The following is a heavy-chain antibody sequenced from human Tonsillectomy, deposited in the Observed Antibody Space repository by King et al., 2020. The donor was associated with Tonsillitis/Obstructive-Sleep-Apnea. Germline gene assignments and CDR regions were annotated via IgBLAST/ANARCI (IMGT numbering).Heavy chain of an antibody. Sequence: VQLVESGGGLVQPGGSLRLSCAASGFTFTSYWMSWVRQAPGKGLEWLANIHQDGREKYYVNSVKGRFTISRDNAKDSLYLQMNSLRAEDTAVYYCVRDRDKGDYVDFWGQGILVTVSS. CDR2: IHQDGREK. CDR1: GFTFTSYW. V-gene: IGHV3-7*04. D-gene: IGHD4/OR15-4a*01. J-gene: IGHJ4*02. CDR3: VRDRDKGDYVDF.